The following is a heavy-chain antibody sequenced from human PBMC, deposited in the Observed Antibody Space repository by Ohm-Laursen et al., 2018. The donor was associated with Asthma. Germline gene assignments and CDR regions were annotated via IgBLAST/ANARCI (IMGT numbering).Heavy chain of an antibody. Sequence: SLRLSCSASGFTFSSYGMHWVRQAPGKGLEWVAVISYDGSNKYYADSVKGRFTISRGNSKNTLYLQMNSLRAEDTAVYYCAKDRTVVVPAAGFDYYYYGMDVWGQGTTVTVSS. CDR3: AKDRTVVVPAAGFDYYYYGMDV. D-gene: IGHD2-2*01. J-gene: IGHJ6*02. CDR1: GFTFSSYG. CDR2: ISYDGSNK. V-gene: IGHV3-30*18.